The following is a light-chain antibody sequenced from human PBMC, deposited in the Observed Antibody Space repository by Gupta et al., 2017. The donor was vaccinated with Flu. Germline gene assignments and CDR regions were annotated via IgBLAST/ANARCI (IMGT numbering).Light chain of an antibody. CDR2: QAS. CDR3: QQDSSYST. CDR1: QSITSW. Sequence: DIQMTQSPSTLSASVGDSVTITCRASQSITSWLAWYQQKPGKAPKLLIYQASTGGSGVPSRFSGSGSGKEFTLTSTRRQPDDFANYYCQQDSSYSTFGQGTKVE. V-gene: IGKV1-5*03. J-gene: IGKJ1*01.